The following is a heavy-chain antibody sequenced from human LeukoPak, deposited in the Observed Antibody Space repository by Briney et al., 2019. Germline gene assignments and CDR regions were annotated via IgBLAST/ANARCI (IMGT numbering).Heavy chain of an antibody. Sequence: GESLKISCKGSGYSFTGYWIGWVRQMPGKGLEWMGIIYPGDSDTRYSPSFQGQVTISADKSISTAYLQWSSLKASDTAMYYCARGYCSGGSCYGYLESAFDIWGQGTMVTVSS. CDR2: IYPGDSDT. CDR3: ARGYCSGGSCYGYLESAFDI. D-gene: IGHD2-15*01. V-gene: IGHV5-51*01. J-gene: IGHJ3*02. CDR1: GYSFTGYW.